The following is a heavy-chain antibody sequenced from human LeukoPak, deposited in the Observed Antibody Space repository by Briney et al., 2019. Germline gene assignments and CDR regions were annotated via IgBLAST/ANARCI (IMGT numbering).Heavy chain of an antibody. J-gene: IGHJ4*02. Sequence: SETLSLTCTVSGASISSHYWTWIRQPAGEGLEWIGRIYTSGSTNYNPSLKSRVTMSVDTSKNQFSLKLSSVTAADTAVYYCARARGGSGGYGHFDYWGQGTLVTVSS. CDR2: IYTSGST. CDR3: ARARGGSGGYGHFDY. D-gene: IGHD1-26*01. CDR1: GASISSHY. V-gene: IGHV4-4*07.